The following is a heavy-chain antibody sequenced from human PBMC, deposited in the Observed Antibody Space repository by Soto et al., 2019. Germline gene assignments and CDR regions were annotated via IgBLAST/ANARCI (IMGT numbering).Heavy chain of an antibody. Sequence: QVQLVESGGDVVQPGRSLGLSCAASGVTFSNYGMHWVRQAPGKGLEWVALISYDGSNKYYADSVKGRFTISRDNSKKTLYLQMNSLRPEVTAVYYCARGHDYMDVWGKGTTVTVSS. CDR2: ISYDGSNK. CDR1: GVTFSNYG. V-gene: IGHV3-30*03. J-gene: IGHJ6*03. CDR3: ARGHDYMDV.